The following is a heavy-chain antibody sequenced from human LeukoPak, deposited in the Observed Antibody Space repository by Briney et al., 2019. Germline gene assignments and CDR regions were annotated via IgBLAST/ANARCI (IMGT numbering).Heavy chain of an antibody. CDR1: GFTFSPYW. J-gene: IGHJ4*02. Sequence: PGGSLRLSCAASGFTFSPYWMPWVRQAPGKGLVWVSDINGDGSSTHYADSVRGRFTISRDNAQSTLYLQMNSLRAEDTAVYYCARGTALQDYWGQGTLVTVSS. CDR2: INGDGSST. D-gene: IGHD2-2*02. CDR3: ARGTALQDY. V-gene: IGHV3-74*01.